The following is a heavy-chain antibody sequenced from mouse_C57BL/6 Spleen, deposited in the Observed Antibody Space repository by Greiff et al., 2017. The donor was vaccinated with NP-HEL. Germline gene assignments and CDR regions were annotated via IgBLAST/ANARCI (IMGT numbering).Heavy chain of an antibody. CDR3: GREGLYSNYVGY. D-gene: IGHD2-5*01. J-gene: IGHJ3*01. Sequence: EVQRVESGGGLVKPGGSLKLSCAASGFTFSSYAMSWVRQTPEKRLEWVATISDGGSYTYYPDNVKGRFTISRDNAKNNLYLQMSHLKSEDTAMYYCGREGLYSNYVGYWGQGTLVTVSA. CDR2: ISDGGSYT. V-gene: IGHV5-4*01. CDR1: GFTFSSYA.